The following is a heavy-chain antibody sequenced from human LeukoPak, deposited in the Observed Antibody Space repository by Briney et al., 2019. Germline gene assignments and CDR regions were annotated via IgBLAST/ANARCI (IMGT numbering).Heavy chain of an antibody. J-gene: IGHJ6*02. V-gene: IGHV4-59*08. CDR3: ARSYYYGSGSYGMDV. D-gene: IGHD3-10*01. CDR2: IYYSGST. Sequence: ASETLSLTCTVSGGSISSYYWSWIRQPPGKGLEWIGYIYYSGSTDYNPSLKSRVTISVDTSKNQFSLKLSSVTAADTAVYYCARSYYYGSGSYGMDVWGQGTTVTVSS. CDR1: GGSISSYY.